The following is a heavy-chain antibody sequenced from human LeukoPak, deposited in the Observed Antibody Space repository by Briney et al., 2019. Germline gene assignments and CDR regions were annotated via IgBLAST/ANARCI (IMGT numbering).Heavy chain of an antibody. CDR2: INPNSDGT. Sequence: ASVKVSCKASGYTFTSYAMNWVRQAPGQGLEWMGWINPNSDGTNYAQKFQGRVTMTRDTSISTAYMELSRLRSDDTAVYYCARDGLGYCSGGSCYSYYYYMDVWGKGTTVTVSS. J-gene: IGHJ6*03. V-gene: IGHV1-2*02. CDR1: GYTFTSYA. CDR3: ARDGLGYCSGGSCYSYYYYMDV. D-gene: IGHD2-15*01.